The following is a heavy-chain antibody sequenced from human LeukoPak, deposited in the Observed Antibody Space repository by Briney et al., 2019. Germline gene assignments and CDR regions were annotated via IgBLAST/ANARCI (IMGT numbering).Heavy chain of an antibody. CDR2: IIPIFGTA. CDR1: GGTFGSYA. J-gene: IGHJ3*02. V-gene: IGHV1-69*05. D-gene: IGHD2-15*01. Sequence: SVKVSCKASGGTFGSYAISWVRQAPGQGLDWMGGIIPIFGTANYAQKFQGRVTITTDESTSTAYMELSSLRSEDTAVYYCARDGSAPTPGAFDIWGQGTMVTVSS. CDR3: ARDGSAPTPGAFDI.